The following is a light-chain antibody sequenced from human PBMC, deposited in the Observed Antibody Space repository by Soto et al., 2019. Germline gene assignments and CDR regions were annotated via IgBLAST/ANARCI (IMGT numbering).Light chain of an antibody. CDR2: KDS. V-gene: IGLV3-27*01. Sequence: SYELTQPSSVSVSPGQTGRITCSGDVLAKKYARWFQQKPGQAPVLVIYKDSERPSGIPERFSGSSSGTTVTLTISGAQVEDEADYYCYSAADNNVVFGGGTKVTVL. CDR1: VLAKKY. J-gene: IGLJ2*01. CDR3: YSAADNNVV.